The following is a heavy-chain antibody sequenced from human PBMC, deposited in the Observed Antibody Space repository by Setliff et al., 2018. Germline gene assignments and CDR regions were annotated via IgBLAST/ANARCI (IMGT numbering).Heavy chain of an antibody. CDR2: IYYSGST. CDR1: GGSISSYY. CDR3: AREHGYSYGQTYYYYGMDV. D-gene: IGHD5-18*01. J-gene: IGHJ6*02. Sequence: PSETLSLTCTVSGGSISSYYWSWIRQPPGKGLEWIGYIYYSGSTNYNPSLKSRVTISVDTSKNQFSLKLSSVTAADTAVYYCAREHGYSYGQTYYYYGMDVWGQGTTVTAP. V-gene: IGHV4-59*01.